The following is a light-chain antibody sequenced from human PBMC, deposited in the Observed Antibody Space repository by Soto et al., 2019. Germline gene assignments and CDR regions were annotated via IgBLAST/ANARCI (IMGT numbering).Light chain of an antibody. CDR3: QQSYSTPST. CDR2: DAS. CDR1: QGISSA. J-gene: IGKJ5*01. V-gene: IGKV1-13*02. Sequence: ALQLTQYQSSLSASLGDRDTVTCRASQGISSALAWYQQKPGKAPKLLIYDASSLESGVPSRFSGSGSGTDFTLTISSLQPEDFATYYCQQSYSTPSTVGQGTRLEIK.